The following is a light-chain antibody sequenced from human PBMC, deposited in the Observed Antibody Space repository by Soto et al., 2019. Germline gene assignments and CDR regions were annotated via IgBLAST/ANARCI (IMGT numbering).Light chain of an antibody. V-gene: IGKV3-11*01. CDR2: DAS. CDR3: QHGRA. J-gene: IGKJ3*01. CDR1: QSISSY. Sequence: EIVLTQSPATLSLSPGERATLSCRAGQSISSYLAWYQQKPGQAPRLLIYDASSRATGIPARFSGSGSGTDFTLTIGSLEADDFACYYCQHGRAFGPGTKVDIK.